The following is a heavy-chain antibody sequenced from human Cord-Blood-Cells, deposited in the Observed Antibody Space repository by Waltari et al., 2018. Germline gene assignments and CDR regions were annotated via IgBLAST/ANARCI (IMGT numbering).Heavy chain of an antibody. J-gene: IGHJ4*02. Sequence: QVQLQESGPGLVKPSETLSLTCTVPGYSISSGYYWGWIRQPPGKGLEWIASIYHSGSTYYSPSLKSRVTISVDTSKNQFSLKLSSVTAADTAVYYCARQSDYWGQGTLVTVSS. CDR3: ARQSDY. CDR1: GYSISSGYY. CDR2: IYHSGST. V-gene: IGHV4-38-2*02.